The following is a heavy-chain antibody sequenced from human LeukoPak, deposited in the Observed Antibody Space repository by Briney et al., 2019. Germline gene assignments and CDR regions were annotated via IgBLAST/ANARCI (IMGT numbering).Heavy chain of an antibody. V-gene: IGHV1-46*01. J-gene: IGHJ6*02. Sequence: ASVKVSCKASGYTFTSYYMHWVRQAPGQGLEWMGIINPSGGSTSYTQKFQGRVTMTRDTSTSTVYMELSSLRSEDTAVYYCAREGFPPKISDFWSGLGPYYYYGMDVWGQGTAVTVSS. D-gene: IGHD3-3*01. CDR3: AREGFPPKISDFWSGLGPYYYYGMDV. CDR2: INPSGGST. CDR1: GYTFTSYY.